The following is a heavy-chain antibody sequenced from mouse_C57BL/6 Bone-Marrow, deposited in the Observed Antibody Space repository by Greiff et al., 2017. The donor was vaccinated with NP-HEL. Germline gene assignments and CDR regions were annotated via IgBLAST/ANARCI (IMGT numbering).Heavy chain of an antibody. CDR3: ASYYGSRDFDY. J-gene: IGHJ2*01. D-gene: IGHD1-1*01. V-gene: IGHV1-50*01. Sequence: VQLQQPGAELVKPGASVKLSCKASGYTFTSYWMQWVKQRPGQGLEWIGEIDPSDSYTNYNQQFKGKATLTVDTSASTAYMQLSSLTSEDSAVYYCASYYGSRDFDYWGQGTTLTVSS. CDR1: GYTFTSYW. CDR2: IDPSDSYT.